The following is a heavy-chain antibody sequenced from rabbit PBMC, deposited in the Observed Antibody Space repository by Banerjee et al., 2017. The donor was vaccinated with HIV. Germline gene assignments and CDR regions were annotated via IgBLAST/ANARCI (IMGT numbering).Heavy chain of an antibody. V-gene: IGHV1S40*01. CDR1: GFSYSGGYD. J-gene: IGHJ6*01. D-gene: IGHD1-1*01. CDR2: IHTGHGNT. CDR3: ARDSGSGWYLDRLEL. Sequence: QSLEESGGDLVKPGASLTLTCKASGFSYSGGYDMGRGRQGPGKGVEWFACIHTGHGNTYYASWAKGRFTISKASSTTVTLQMTSLTAADTATYFCARDSGSGWYLDRLELWGPGTLVTVS.